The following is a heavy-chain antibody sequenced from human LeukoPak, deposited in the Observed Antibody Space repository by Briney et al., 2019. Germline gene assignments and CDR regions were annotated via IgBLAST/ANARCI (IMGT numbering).Heavy chain of an antibody. Sequence: SETLSLTCSVSGDSISSGGFYWNWIRQHPGKGLEWIGSIYYTGSTYYNPSLKSRVTISVDTSKNQFSLKLTSVTAADTAVYYCARTPYYYDSSGYYCDSWGQGTLVTVSS. CDR1: GDSISSGGFY. V-gene: IGHV4-31*03. CDR2: IYYTGST. CDR3: ARTPYYYDSSGYYCDS. D-gene: IGHD3-22*01. J-gene: IGHJ5*01.